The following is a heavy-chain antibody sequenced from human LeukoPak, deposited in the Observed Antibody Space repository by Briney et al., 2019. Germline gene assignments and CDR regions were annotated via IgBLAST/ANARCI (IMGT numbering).Heavy chain of an antibody. D-gene: IGHD2-8*01. J-gene: IGHJ6*02. CDR1: GGSISSYY. CDR3: ARERMSGMDV. V-gene: IGHV4-59*01. CDR2: IYYSGST. Sequence: SETLSLTCTVSGGSISSYYRSWIRQPPGKGLEWIGYIYYSGSTNYNPSLKSRVTISVDASKNQFSLKLSSVTAADTAVYYCARERMSGMDVWGQGTTVTVSS.